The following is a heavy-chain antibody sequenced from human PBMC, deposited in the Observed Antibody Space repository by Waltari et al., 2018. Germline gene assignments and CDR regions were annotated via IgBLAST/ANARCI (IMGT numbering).Heavy chain of an antibody. CDR1: GASFSSYY. J-gene: IGHJ5*02. CDR3: TRGGNYDFWSHSPFVDP. CDR2: FRHPGNT. D-gene: IGHD3-3*01. Sequence: QVRLQQWGAGLLTPSETLSLTCSVSGASFSSYYWGWVRHVPGKGLEWIGQFRHPGNTTYTPALQSRVAISIDTSRNQFSLRVLCVSAADTGLYFCTRGGNYDFWSHSPFVDPWGQGAQVTVSS. V-gene: IGHV4-34*01.